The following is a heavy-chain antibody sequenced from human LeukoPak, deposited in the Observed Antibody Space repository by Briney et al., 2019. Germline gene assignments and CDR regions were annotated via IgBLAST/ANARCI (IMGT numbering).Heavy chain of an antibody. D-gene: IGHD6-13*01. V-gene: IGHV3-30-3*01. CDR2: ISHDESRQ. Sequence: GGSLRPSCAASGFTFSNYAMDWVRQAPGKGLEWVAVISHDESRQDYADPVKGRFTISRDNSQNTLFLQMNSLRIEDTAVYYCARVVDGGSSWYSPMEYWGQGTRVTVSS. CDR1: GFTFSNYA. CDR3: ARVVDGGSSWYSPMEY. J-gene: IGHJ4*02.